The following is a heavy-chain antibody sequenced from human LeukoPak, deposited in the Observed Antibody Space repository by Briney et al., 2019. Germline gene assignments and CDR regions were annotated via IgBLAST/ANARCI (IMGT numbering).Heavy chain of an antibody. Sequence: EGSLRLSCAASGFTVSSNYMSWVRQAPGKGLEWVSVIYSGGSTYYADSVKGRFTISRDNSKNTLYLQMNSLRAEDTAVYYCASVDYSNYGGYYFDYWGQGTLVTVSS. CDR1: GFTVSSNY. CDR2: IYSGGST. V-gene: IGHV3-66*01. J-gene: IGHJ4*02. CDR3: ASVDYSNYGGYYFDY. D-gene: IGHD4-11*01.